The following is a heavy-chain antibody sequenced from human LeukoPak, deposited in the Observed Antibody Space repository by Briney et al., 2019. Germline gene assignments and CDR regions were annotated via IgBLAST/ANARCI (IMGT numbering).Heavy chain of an antibody. V-gene: IGHV3-23*01. Sequence: PSETLSLTCTVSGGSISSYYWSWVRQAPGKGLEWVSGISGSGGRTYYADSVKGRFTISRDNSKNTLYLQMNSLRAEDTAVYYCAKEPQGGNYDSWSGYYLDYWGQGTLVTVSS. CDR1: GGSISSYY. D-gene: IGHD3-3*01. CDR2: ISGSGGRT. CDR3: AKEPQGGNYDSWSGYYLDY. J-gene: IGHJ4*02.